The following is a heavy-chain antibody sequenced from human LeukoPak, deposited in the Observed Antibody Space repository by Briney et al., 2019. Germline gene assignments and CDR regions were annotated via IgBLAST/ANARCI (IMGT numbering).Heavy chain of an antibody. V-gene: IGHV3-48*01. J-gene: IGHJ3*02. CDR2: ISSSSSTI. Sequence: GGSLRLSCAASGFTFSSYSMNWVRQAPGKGLEWVSYISSSSSTIYYADSVEGRFTISRDNAKNSLYLQMNSLRAEDTAVYYCARPFDYGDYFSVDDDAFDIWGQGTMVTVSS. CDR1: GFTFSSYS. D-gene: IGHD4-17*01. CDR3: ARPFDYGDYFSVDDDAFDI.